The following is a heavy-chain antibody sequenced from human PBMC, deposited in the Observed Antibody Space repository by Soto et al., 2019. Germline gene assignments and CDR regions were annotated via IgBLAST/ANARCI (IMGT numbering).Heavy chain of an antibody. J-gene: IGHJ4*02. CDR2: INPSGGST. CDR1: GYTFTSYY. D-gene: IGHD5-12*01. CDR3: ARDSNIVATTNDY. Sequence: ASVKVSCKASGYTFTSYYMHWVRQAPGQGLEWMGIINPSGGSTSYAQKFQGRVTMTTDTSTSTAYMELRSLRSDDTAVYYCARDSNIVATTNDYWGQGTLVTVSS. V-gene: IGHV1-46*01.